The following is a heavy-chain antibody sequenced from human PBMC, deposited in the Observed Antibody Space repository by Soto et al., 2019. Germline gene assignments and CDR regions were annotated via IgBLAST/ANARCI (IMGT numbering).Heavy chain of an antibody. CDR1: GYTFSGSV. CDR3: AIEIDATTATSLDY. Sequence: QVQLVQSGAEVKKPGASVKVSCKASGYTFSGSVMHRVRQAPGQGLEWMGWINADNGNTKYSQKFQGRVTMTWDTSASTAYMELSSLRSEDTAIYYCAIEIDATTATSLDYWGQGTLVTVSS. V-gene: IGHV1-3*01. J-gene: IGHJ4*02. D-gene: IGHD4-17*01. CDR2: INADNGNT.